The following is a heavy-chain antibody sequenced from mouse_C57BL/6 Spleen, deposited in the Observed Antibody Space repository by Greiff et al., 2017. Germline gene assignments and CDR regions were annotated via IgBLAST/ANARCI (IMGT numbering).Heavy chain of an antibody. D-gene: IGHD4-1*01. CDR3: ARLPANWDEDY. V-gene: IGHV1-69*01. J-gene: IGHJ2*01. CDR2: IDPSDSYT. CDR1: GYTFTSYW. Sequence: QVQLQQPGAELVMPGASVKLSCKASGYTFTSYWMHWVKQRPGQGLEWIGEIDPSDSYTNYNQKFKGKSTLTVDKSSSTAYMQLSSLTSEDSAVYYCARLPANWDEDYWGQGTTLTVSS.